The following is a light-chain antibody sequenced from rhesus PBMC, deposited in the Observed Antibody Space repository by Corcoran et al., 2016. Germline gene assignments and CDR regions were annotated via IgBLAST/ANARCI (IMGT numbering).Light chain of an antibody. V-gene: IGKV1-25*01. Sequence: DIQMTQSPSSLSASVGDRVTITCRASQGITNDLAWYQQKPGETPKLLIYEASSLQSGIPSRFSGSGSGTDFTLTISSLQSEDCATYYWQHYYSTPYSFGQGTKVEIK. CDR1: QGITND. J-gene: IGKJ2*01. CDR2: EAS. CDR3: QHYYSTPYS.